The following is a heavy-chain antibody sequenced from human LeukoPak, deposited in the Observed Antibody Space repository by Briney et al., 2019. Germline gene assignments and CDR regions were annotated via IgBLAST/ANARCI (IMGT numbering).Heavy chain of an antibody. Sequence: PGGSLRLPCAASGFTFSRYSMNWVRQAPGKGLEWVSSISISSSYIYYADSVKGRFTMSRDNAKNSLYLQVNSLRAEDTAVYYCAELGITMIGGVWGKGTTVTISS. V-gene: IGHV3-21*01. D-gene: IGHD3-10*02. CDR3: AELGITMIGGV. CDR2: ISISSSYI. J-gene: IGHJ6*04. CDR1: GFTFSRYS.